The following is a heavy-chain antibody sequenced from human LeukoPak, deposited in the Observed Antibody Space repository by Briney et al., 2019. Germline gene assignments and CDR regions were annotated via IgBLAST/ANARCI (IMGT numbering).Heavy chain of an antibody. CDR2: ISYDGSNK. CDR1: GFTFSSYA. D-gene: IGHD3-16*01. V-gene: IGHV3-30-3*01. CDR3: ARDLLDYPY. J-gene: IGHJ4*02. Sequence: GGSLRLSCAASGFTFSSYAMHWVRQAPGKGLEWVAVISYDGSNKYYAGSVKGRFTISRDNSKNTLYLQMNSLRAEDTAVYYCARDLLDYPYWGQGTLVTVSS.